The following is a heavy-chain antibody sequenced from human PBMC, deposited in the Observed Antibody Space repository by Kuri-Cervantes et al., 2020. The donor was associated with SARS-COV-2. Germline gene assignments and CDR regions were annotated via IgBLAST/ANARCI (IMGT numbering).Heavy chain of an antibody. D-gene: IGHD3-3*01. Sequence: GESLKISCAASGFTFSGHWIHWVRQAPGKGLVWVSRINPDGSYTNNADSVKGRFTISRDNSKNTLYLQMNSLRAEDTAVYYCARVGGLLTIFGVVNSGMDVWGQGTTVTVSS. CDR1: GFTFSGHW. J-gene: IGHJ6*02. CDR3: ARVGGLLTIFGVVNSGMDV. CDR2: INPDGSYT. V-gene: IGHV3-74*01.